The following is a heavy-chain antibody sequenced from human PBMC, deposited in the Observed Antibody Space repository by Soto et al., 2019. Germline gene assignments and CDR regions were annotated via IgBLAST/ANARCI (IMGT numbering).Heavy chain of an antibody. CDR2: INHSGTT. CDR3: ARRPTARQESSDY. J-gene: IGHJ4*02. Sequence: TSETLSLTCAVYGGSFSGYYWSWIRQPPGKGLEWIGEINHSGTTNYNPSLKSRVTISVDTSKNQFSLRLSSVTAADTAVYYCARRPTARQESSDYWGQGTLVTVSS. CDR1: GGSFSGYY. V-gene: IGHV4-34*01.